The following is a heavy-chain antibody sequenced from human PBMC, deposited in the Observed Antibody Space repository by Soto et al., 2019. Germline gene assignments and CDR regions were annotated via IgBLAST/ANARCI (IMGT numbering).Heavy chain of an antibody. Sequence: SETLSLTCTVSGGSISSGGYYWSWIRQHPGKGLEWIGYIYYSGSTYYNPSLKSRVTISVDTSKNQFSLKLSSVTAADTAVYYCARDKYDILTGGYYFDYWGQGTLVTVSS. D-gene: IGHD3-9*01. J-gene: IGHJ4*02. CDR3: ARDKYDILTGGYYFDY. V-gene: IGHV4-31*03. CDR2: IYYSGST. CDR1: GGSISSGGYY.